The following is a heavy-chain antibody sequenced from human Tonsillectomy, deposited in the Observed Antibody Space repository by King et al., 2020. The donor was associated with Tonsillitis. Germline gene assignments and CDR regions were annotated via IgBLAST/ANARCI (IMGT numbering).Heavy chain of an antibody. CDR2: INHSGST. CDR1: GESFSAYY. J-gene: IGHJ5*02. CDR3: ARGDFDP. Sequence: VQLPQWGAGLLKPSATLSLTCAVYGESFSAYYWSWIRQPPGKGLEWIGEINHSGSTNYNTSLKSRVTISVDTSKNQFSLNLNSVTAADTAVYYCARGDFDPWGQGTLVTVSS. V-gene: IGHV4-34*01.